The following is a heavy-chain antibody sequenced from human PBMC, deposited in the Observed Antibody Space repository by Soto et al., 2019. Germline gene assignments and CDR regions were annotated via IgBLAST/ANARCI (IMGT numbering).Heavy chain of an antibody. V-gene: IGHV1-46*03. CDR1: GYTFTSYY. CDR3: ARAFCSSTSCYASRYYYYGMDV. D-gene: IGHD2-2*01. Sequence: RASVKVSCKASGYTFTSYYIHWVRQAPGQGLEWMGIINPSGGSTSYAQKFQGRVTMTRDTSTSTVYMELSSLRSEDTAVYYCARAFCSSTSCYASRYYYYGMDVWGQGTTVTVSS. CDR2: INPSGGST. J-gene: IGHJ6*02.